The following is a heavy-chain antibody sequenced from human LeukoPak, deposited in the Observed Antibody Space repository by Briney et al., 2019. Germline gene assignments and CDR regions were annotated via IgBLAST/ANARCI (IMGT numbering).Heavy chain of an antibody. CDR2: ISGSGGST. D-gene: IGHD3-16*01. V-gene: IGHV3-23*01. CDR3: ARETSQKGAHYMDV. CDR1: GFTFSSYA. J-gene: IGHJ6*03. Sequence: GGTLRLSCAASGFTFSSYAMSWVRQAPGKGLEWVSAISGSGGSTYYADSVKGRFTISRDNSKNTLYLQMNSLRAEDTAVYYCARETSQKGAHYMDVWGKGTTVTISS.